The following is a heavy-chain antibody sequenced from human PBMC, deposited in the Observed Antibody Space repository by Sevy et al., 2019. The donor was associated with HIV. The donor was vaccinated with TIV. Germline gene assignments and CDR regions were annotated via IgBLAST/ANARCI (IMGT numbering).Heavy chain of an antibody. Sequence: ASVKVSCKASGYTFTGYYMHWVRQAPGQGLQWMGWINPDSGGPNYAPKFQGWVTLTRDTSISTAYMELSRLKSDDTAVYYCVRDDRDGYFEYWGQGTLVTVSS. CDR1: GYTFTGYY. J-gene: IGHJ4*02. V-gene: IGHV1-2*04. CDR2: INPDSGGP. CDR3: VRDDRDGYFEY.